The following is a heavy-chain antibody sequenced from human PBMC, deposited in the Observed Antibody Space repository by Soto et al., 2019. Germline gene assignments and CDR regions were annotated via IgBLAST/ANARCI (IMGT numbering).Heavy chain of an antibody. V-gene: IGHV1-2*04. CDR2: INANSGGT. D-gene: IGHD1-1*01. J-gene: IGHJ4*02. CDR3: AREEQIGYSLDS. Sequence: QVQLVQSGAEVKKPGASVRVSCKASGYTFTGSYMHWVREAPGQGREWMGWINANSGGTNYAQKFQGWVTMTRDTSISTVYMELSRLRSDDTAVYSCAREEQIGYSLDSWGQGTLVTVSS. CDR1: GYTFTGSY.